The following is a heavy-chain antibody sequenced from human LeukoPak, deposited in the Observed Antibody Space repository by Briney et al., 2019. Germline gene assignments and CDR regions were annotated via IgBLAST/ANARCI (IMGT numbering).Heavy chain of an antibody. CDR1: GYTFTSYG. V-gene: IGHV1-18*01. CDR2: ISAYNGNT. Sequence: ASVKVSCKASGYTFTSYGISWVRQAPGQGLEWMGWISAYNGNTNYAQKLQGRVTMTTDTSTSTAYMELRSLRSDDTAVYYCASGSSYDSSGYYFAGNDYWGQGTLVTLSS. CDR3: ASGSSYDSSGYYFAGNDY. J-gene: IGHJ4*02. D-gene: IGHD3-22*01.